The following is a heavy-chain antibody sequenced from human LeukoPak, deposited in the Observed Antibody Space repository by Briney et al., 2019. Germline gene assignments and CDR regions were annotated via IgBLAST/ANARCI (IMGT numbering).Heavy chain of an antibody. CDR2: ISSSGSTI. Sequence: GGSLRLSCAASGFTFSDYYMSWIRQAPGKGLEWVSYISSSGSTIYYADSVKGRFTISRDNAKNSLYLQMNSLRAEDTAVYYCARDEQQLERSYDYWGQGTLVTVSS. V-gene: IGHV3-11*01. CDR1: GFTFSDYY. D-gene: IGHD6-13*01. J-gene: IGHJ4*02. CDR3: ARDEQQLERSYDY.